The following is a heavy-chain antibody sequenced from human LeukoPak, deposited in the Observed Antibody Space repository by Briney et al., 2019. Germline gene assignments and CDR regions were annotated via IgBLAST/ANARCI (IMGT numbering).Heavy chain of an antibody. J-gene: IGHJ3*02. D-gene: IGHD7-27*01. CDR3: EREPLLGAHDAFGI. Sequence: PSETLSLTCTVSGGSIRSGDHYWSWIRQPPGKGLEWIGYIYYSGSTYYNPSLKSRVTISVDTSKNQFSLKLSSVTAADTAVYYCEREPLLGAHDAFGIWGQGTMVTVSS. CDR1: GGSIRSGDHY. V-gene: IGHV4-30-4*01. CDR2: IYYSGST.